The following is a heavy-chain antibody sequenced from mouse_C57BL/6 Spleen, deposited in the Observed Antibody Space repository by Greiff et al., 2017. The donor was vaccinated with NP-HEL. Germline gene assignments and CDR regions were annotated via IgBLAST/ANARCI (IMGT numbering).Heavy chain of an antibody. D-gene: IGHD4-1*01. V-gene: IGHV6-6*01. CDR3: TKLTGSYYFDY. Sequence: EVKLQESGGGLVQPGGSMKLSCAASGFTFSDAWMDWVRQSPEKGLEWVAEIRNKANNHATYYAESVKGRFTISRDDSKSSVYLQMNSLRAEDTGIYYCTKLTGSYYFDYWGQGTTLTVSS. CDR1: GFTFSDAW. J-gene: IGHJ2*01. CDR2: IRNKANNHAT.